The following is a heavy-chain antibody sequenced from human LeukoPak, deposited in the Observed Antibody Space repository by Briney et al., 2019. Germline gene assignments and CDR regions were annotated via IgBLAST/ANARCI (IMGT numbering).Heavy chain of an antibody. Sequence: PGGSLRLSCAASGFTLSRYEMNWVRQAPGKGLEWVSYISSSGSTIYYADSVKGRFTISRDNAKNSLYLQMDGLRAEDTAVYYCARAKIDSGGYYLYYFDHWGQGTLVTVSS. D-gene: IGHD3-22*01. CDR2: ISSSGSTI. J-gene: IGHJ4*02. V-gene: IGHV3-48*03. CDR1: GFTLSRYE. CDR3: ARAKIDSGGYYLYYFDH.